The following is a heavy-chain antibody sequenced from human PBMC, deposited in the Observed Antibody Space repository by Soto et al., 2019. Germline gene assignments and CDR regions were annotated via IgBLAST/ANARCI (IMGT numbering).Heavy chain of an antibody. V-gene: IGHV4-61*08. CDR2: IYYSGST. CDR1: GACVNSGDYY. J-gene: IGHJ6*02. CDR3: ARDRAAAIGYYYYYGMDV. D-gene: IGHD2-2*01. Sequence: PSETLSLTCTVSGACVNSGDYYWSWIRQPPGKGLEWIGYIYYSGSTNYNPSLKSRVTISLDTSKNQFSLNLSSVTAADTAVYFCARDRAAAIGYYYYYGMDVWGQGTTLTVSS.